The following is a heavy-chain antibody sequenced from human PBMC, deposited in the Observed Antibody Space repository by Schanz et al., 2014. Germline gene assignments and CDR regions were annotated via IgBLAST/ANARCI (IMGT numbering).Heavy chain of an antibody. CDR1: GFTFNTSW. D-gene: IGHD4-17*01. CDR2: VSRDGSET. V-gene: IGHV3-74*01. J-gene: IGHJ4*02. Sequence: AQLVESGGGVVQPGRSLRLSCAASGFTFNTSWFHWVRQPPGKGLLWVSRVSRDGSETTFADSVKGRFTISRDNAKNTLYLQMNSLRAEDTAVYYCVRDTDYHFDYWGQGTLVTVSS. CDR3: VRDTDYHFDY.